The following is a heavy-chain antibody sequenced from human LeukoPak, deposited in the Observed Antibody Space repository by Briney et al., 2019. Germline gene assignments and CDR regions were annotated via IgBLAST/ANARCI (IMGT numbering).Heavy chain of an antibody. CDR1: GFTFSSYE. J-gene: IGHJ4*02. CDR3: ARGFWAAAGTVDY. D-gene: IGHD6-13*01. Sequence: PGGSLRLSCAASGFTFSSYEMNWVRQAPGKGLEWVSYISSSGSTIYYADSVKGPFTISRDNAKNSLYLQMNSLRAEDTAVYYSARGFWAAAGTVDYWGQGTLVTVSS. CDR2: ISSSGSTI. V-gene: IGHV3-48*03.